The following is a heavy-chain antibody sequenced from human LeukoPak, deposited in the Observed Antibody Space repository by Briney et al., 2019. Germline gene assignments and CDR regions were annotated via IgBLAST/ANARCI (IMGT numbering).Heavy chain of an antibody. CDR1: GITLSNYG. CDR3: AKRGVVIRVILVGFHKQAYYFDS. Sequence: PGGSLRLSCAVSGITLSNYGMSWVRQAPGKGLEWVAGIGDTGGSTNYADSVKGRFTISRDNPKNTLYLQMNSLRAEDTAVYFCAKRGVVIRVILVGFHKQAYYFDSWGQGALVTVSS. V-gene: IGHV3-23*01. D-gene: IGHD3-22*01. CDR2: IGDTGGST. J-gene: IGHJ4*02.